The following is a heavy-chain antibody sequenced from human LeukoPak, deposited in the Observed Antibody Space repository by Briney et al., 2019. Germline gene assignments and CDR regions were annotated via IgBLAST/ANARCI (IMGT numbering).Heavy chain of an antibody. D-gene: IGHD1-7*01. V-gene: IGHV4-59*01. CDR1: GDSISSFY. CDR2: IYYSGST. CDR3: ARDPGQTRYLDF. Sequence: SETLSLACTVSGDSISSFYWNWIRQPPGKGLEWIGFIYYSGSTNYNPSLKSRVTMSRDMSKSQFSLQLSSVTAADTAVYYCARDPGQTRYLDFWGQGILVTVSS. J-gene: IGHJ4*02.